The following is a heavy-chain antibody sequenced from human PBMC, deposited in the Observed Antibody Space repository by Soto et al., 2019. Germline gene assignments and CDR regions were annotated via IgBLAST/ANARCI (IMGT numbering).Heavy chain of an antibody. V-gene: IGHV4-59*08. CDR3: ARLNGYCVSTGCHGYYGMDV. J-gene: IGHJ6*02. Sequence: SETLSLTCTVSGGSISDHYYMWIRQSPGKGLEYIGYIHNGGSTNYNPSLKSRVIISVDTSKNQFSLKLTSVTAADTAVYYCARLNGYCVSTGCHGYYGMDVWGQGTTVTVSS. D-gene: IGHD2-2*03. CDR1: GGSISDHY. CDR2: IHNGGST.